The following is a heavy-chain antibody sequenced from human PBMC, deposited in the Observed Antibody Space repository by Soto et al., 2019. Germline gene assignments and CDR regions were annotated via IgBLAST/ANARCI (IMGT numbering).Heavy chain of an antibody. J-gene: IGHJ5*02. CDR1: GGSISSGGYY. CDR3: ARDTRMVRGVIITSGWFDP. V-gene: IGHV4-31*03. Sequence: SETLSLTCTVSGGSISSGGYYWSWIRQHPGKGLEWIGYIYYSGSTYYNPSLKSRVTISVDTSKNQFSLKLSSVTAADTAVYYCARDTRMVRGVIITSGWFDPWGQGTLVTVSS. D-gene: IGHD3-10*01. CDR2: IYYSGST.